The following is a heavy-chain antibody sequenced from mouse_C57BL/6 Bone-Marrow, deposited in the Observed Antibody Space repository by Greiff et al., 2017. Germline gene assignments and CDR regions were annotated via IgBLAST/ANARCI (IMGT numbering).Heavy chain of an antibody. Sequence: QVQLQQPGAELVKPGASVKLSCKASGYTFTSYWMHWVKQRPGQGLEWIGMIHPNSGSTNYNEKFKSKATLTVDKSSSTAYMQLSSLTSEYSAVYYCARESGWLLRLDYWGQGTTLTVSS. J-gene: IGHJ2*01. CDR1: GYTFTSYW. V-gene: IGHV1-64*01. CDR2: IHPNSGST. D-gene: IGHD2-3*01. CDR3: ARESGWLLRLDY.